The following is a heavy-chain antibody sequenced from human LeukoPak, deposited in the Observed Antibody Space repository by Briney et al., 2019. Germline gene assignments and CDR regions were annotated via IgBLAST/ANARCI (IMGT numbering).Heavy chain of an antibody. J-gene: IGHJ4*02. CDR2: ISGTGGST. D-gene: IGHD2-21*02. V-gene: IGHV3-23*01. CDR3: ARNSYCGADCFYTYFDY. CDR1: GFTFNSYA. Sequence: GGSLRLSCAASGFTFNSYAMTWVRQAPGKGLEWVSAISGTGGSTYYADSLKGRFTISRDNSRNTLYVQMNSLRAEDTAVYYCARNSYCGADCFYTYFDYWGQGTLVTVSS.